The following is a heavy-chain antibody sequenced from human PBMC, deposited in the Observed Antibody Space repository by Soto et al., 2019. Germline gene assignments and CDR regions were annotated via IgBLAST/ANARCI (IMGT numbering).Heavy chain of an antibody. CDR3: ARDHYDFWSGYWSFDY. V-gene: IGHV3-66*01. Sequence: EVQLVESGGGLVQPRGSLSISCAASGFSVSSNYMSWVRQAPGNGLEWVSVIYSGGSTYYADSVKGRFTISRDNSKNTLYLQMNSLRAEDTAVYYCARDHYDFWSGYWSFDYWGQGTLVTVSS. CDR1: GFSVSSNY. J-gene: IGHJ4*02. D-gene: IGHD3-3*01. CDR2: IYSGGST.